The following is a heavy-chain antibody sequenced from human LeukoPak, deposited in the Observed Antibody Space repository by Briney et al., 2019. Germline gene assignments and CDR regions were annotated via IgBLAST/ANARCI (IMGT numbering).Heavy chain of an antibody. CDR3: ARRRYYDSSGYLE. CDR2: IYYSGRT. J-gene: IGHJ1*01. Sequence: SETLSLTCTIFGDSVSRSDSYWDWIRQPPGKGLEWIGTIYYSGRTYYSPSLKSRVTLSVDMSNNQSSLTLSSVTAADTALYFCARRRYYDSSGYLEWGQGTLVTVSS. D-gene: IGHD3-22*01. V-gene: IGHV4-39*01. CDR1: GDSVSRSDSY.